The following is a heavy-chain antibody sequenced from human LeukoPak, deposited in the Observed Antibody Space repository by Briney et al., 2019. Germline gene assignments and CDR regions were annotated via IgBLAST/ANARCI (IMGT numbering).Heavy chain of an antibody. CDR2: IIPIFGTA. D-gene: IGHD1-7*01. CDR3: ARAGELEIRDGYFDY. J-gene: IGHJ4*02. V-gene: IGHV1-69*13. Sequence: GASVKVSCKASGGTFSSYAISWVRQAPGQGLEWMGGIIPIFGTANYAQKFQGRVTITADESTSTAYMELGSLRSEDTAVYYCARAGELEIRDGYFDYWGQGTLVTVSS. CDR1: GGTFSSYA.